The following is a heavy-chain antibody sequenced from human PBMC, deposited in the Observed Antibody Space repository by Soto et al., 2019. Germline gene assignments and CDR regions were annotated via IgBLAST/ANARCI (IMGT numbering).Heavy chain of an antibody. Sequence: EVQLVESGGGLVQPGGSLRLSCVASGIPVSSNYMTWVRQAPGKGLEWVSVLHSGGDTYYANSVKGRFTISRHDSTNTLLLQMNSLTAEDTAVYYCARDGPYYYASRMDVWGQGPTVTVSS. CDR1: GIPVSSNY. CDR2: LHSGGDT. V-gene: IGHV3-53*04. CDR3: ARDGPYYYASRMDV. D-gene: IGHD3-10*01. J-gene: IGHJ6*02.